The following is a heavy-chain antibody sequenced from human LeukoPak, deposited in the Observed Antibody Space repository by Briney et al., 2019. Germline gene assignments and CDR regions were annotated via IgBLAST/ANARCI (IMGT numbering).Heavy chain of an antibody. CDR3: ASGTKTYYYDSSSATQLDY. Sequence: PSGTLSLTCAVSGGSISSSNWWSWVRQPPGKGLEWIGEIYHSGSTNYNPSLKSRVTISVDKSKNQFSLKLSSVTAADTAVYYCASGTKTYYYDSSSATQLDYWGQGTLVTVSS. D-gene: IGHD3-22*01. CDR2: IYHSGST. CDR1: GGSISSSNW. V-gene: IGHV4-4*02. J-gene: IGHJ4*02.